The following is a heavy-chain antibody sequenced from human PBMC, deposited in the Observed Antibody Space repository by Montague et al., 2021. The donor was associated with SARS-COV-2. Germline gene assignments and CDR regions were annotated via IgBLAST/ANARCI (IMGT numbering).Heavy chain of an antibody. J-gene: IGHJ4*02. CDR3: ARSQDCSTTSCHFDY. V-gene: IGHV4-39*01. Sequence: SETLSLTCIVSGGSINSSTYYWAWIRQPPGKGLEWIATIYYRGASWSXPSLRSRVTISADTSRNQFNLKLTSVTAADTAVYYCARSQDCSTTSCHFDYWGQGTLVTVSS. CDR1: GGSINSSTYY. CDR2: IYYRGAS. D-gene: IGHD2-2*01.